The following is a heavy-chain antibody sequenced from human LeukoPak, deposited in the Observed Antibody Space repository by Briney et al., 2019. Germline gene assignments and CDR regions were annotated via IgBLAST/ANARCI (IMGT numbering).Heavy chain of an antibody. D-gene: IGHD4-17*01. CDR3: ARDSDYGDFEAFDY. CDR1: GGSFSGYY. V-gene: IGHV4-34*01. J-gene: IGHJ4*02. CDR2: INHSGST. Sequence: SETLSLTCAVYGGSFSGYYWSWIRQPPGKGLEWIGEINHSGSTNYSPSLKSRVTISVDTSKNQFSLRLSSVTAADTAVYYCARDSDYGDFEAFDYWGQGTLVTVSS.